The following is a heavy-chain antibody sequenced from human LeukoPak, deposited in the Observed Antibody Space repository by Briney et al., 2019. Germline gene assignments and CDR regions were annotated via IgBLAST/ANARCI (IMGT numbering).Heavy chain of an antibody. V-gene: IGHV3-23*01. CDR1: GFTFSNYA. Sequence: PGGSLRLSCAASGFTFSNYAMSWVRRAPGKGLEWVSTISGSGVTTYYADSVKGRFTISRDNSKNTLYLQMESLRAEDTAVYYCAKGLRGYDALIDYWGQGTLVTVSS. D-gene: IGHD5-12*01. CDR2: ISGSGVTT. J-gene: IGHJ4*02. CDR3: AKGLRGYDALIDY.